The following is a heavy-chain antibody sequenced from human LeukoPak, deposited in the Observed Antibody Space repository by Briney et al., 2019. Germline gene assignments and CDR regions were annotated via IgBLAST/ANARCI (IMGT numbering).Heavy chain of an antibody. CDR1: GYTFTSYY. Sequence: ASVKVSCKASGYTFTSYYMHWVRQAPGQGLEWMGIINPSGGSTSYAQKFQGRVTMTRDMSTSTVYVELSSLRSEDTAVYYCARDLATNWFDPWGQGTLVTVSS. V-gene: IGHV1-46*01. CDR3: ARDLATNWFDP. J-gene: IGHJ5*02. CDR2: INPSGGST.